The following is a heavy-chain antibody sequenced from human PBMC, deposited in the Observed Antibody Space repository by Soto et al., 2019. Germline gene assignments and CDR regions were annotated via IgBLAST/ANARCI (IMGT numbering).Heavy chain of an antibody. CDR1: GFTFSSYG. J-gene: IGHJ4*02. CDR3: AKREATVTTYYFDY. Sequence: QVQLVESGGGVVQPGRSLRLSCAASGFTFSSYGMHWVRQAPGKGLEWVAVISYDGSNKYYADSVKGRFTISRENSKNTLYLKMNILRAEDTAVYYCAKREATVTTYYFDYWGQGTLVTVSS. CDR2: ISYDGSNK. V-gene: IGHV3-30*18. D-gene: IGHD4-17*01.